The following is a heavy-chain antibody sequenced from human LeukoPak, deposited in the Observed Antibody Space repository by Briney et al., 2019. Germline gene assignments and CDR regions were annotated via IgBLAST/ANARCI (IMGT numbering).Heavy chain of an antibody. V-gene: IGHV3-53*01. D-gene: IGHD5-18*01. CDR2: IYCGGST. CDR1: GFAVSSNY. J-gene: IGHJ4*02. Sequence: PGGSLRLSCAASGFAVSSNYMNWVRQAPEKGLQWVSVIYCGGSTKYADSVKGRFTISRDNSKNTLYLQMNSLRAEDTAVYYCIYGYTLDFWGQGTLVTVSS. CDR3: IYGYTLDF.